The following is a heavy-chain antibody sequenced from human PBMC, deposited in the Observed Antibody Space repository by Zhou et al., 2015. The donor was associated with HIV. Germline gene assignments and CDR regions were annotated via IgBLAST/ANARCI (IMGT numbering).Heavy chain of an antibody. V-gene: IGHV1-69*01. CDR3: ARVLISYGYRLSYYYGMDV. J-gene: IGHJ6*02. Sequence: QVQLVQSGAEVKKPGSSVKVSCKASGGTFSSYAISWVRQAPGQGLEWMGGIIPIFGTANYAQKFQGRVTITADESTSTAYMELSSLRSEDTAVYYCARVLISYGYRLSYYYGMDVWGQGTTVTVSS. D-gene: IGHD5-18*01. CDR2: IIPIFGTA. CDR1: GGTFSSYA.